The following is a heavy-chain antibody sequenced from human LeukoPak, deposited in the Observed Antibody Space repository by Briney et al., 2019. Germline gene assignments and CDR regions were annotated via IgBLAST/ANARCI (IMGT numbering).Heavy chain of an antibody. J-gene: IGHJ1*01. CDR2: IKKDGSEK. D-gene: IGHD3-22*01. Sequence: GGSLRLSCAASGFNFNTAWMSWVRQAPGKGLEWVANIKKDGSEKYYVDSVKGRFTIPRDNAKNSLYLQMNSLRAEDTAVYYCAREGYYDSSGNPTDFQHWGQGTLVTVSS. V-gene: IGHV3-7*01. CDR1: GFNFNTAW. CDR3: AREGYYDSSGNPTDFQH.